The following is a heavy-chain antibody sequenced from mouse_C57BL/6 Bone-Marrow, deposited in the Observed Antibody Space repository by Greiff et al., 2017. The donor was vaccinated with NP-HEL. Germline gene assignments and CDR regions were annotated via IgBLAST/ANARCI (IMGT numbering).Heavy chain of an antibody. CDR3: ARRGLGKWFAY. D-gene: IGHD4-1*01. CDR1: GYTFTNYW. CDR2: IYPGGGYT. J-gene: IGHJ3*01. V-gene: IGHV1-63*01. Sequence: VQLQQSGAELVRPGTSVKMSCKASGYTFTNYWIGWAKQRPGHGLEWIGDIYPGGGYTNYNEKFKGKATLTADKSSSTAYMQFSSLTSEDSAIYYCARRGLGKWFAYWGQGTLVTVSA.